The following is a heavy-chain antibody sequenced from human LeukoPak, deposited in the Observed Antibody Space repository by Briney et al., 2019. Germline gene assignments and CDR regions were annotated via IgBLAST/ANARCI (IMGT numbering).Heavy chain of an antibody. CDR3: ARDDFGDYVIDY. Sequence: GGSLRLSCAASGFTFSSYTMNWVRQAPGKGLEWISFISSDSSAIHYADSVKGRFTISRDNAKISLYLHMNSLRDEDTAVYYCARDDFGDYVIDYWGQGTLVTVSS. CDR1: GFTFSSYT. V-gene: IGHV3-48*02. J-gene: IGHJ4*02. CDR2: ISSDSSAI. D-gene: IGHD4-17*01.